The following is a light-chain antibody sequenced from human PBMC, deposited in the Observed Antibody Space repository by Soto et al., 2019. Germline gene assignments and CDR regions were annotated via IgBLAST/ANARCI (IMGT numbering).Light chain of an antibody. V-gene: IGKV3-15*01. CDR3: HQYNNWPRT. Sequence: EVAVTQSPATLSVSPGERVTLSCRASQSVSSNLAWYQQKPGRPPRLLIYVASTRATGIPARFSGSGSGTEFTLTISSLQSEDFAVYYCHQYNNWPRTFGRGTKVEIK. J-gene: IGKJ1*01. CDR1: QSVSSN. CDR2: VAS.